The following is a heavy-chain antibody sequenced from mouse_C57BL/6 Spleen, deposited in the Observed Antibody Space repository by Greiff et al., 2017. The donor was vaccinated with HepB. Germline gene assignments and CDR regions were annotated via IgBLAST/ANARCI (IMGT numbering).Heavy chain of an antibody. CDR2: IYPGDGDT. V-gene: IGHV1-80*01. CDR3: ARQSTSDYGSSPCYFDY. J-gene: IGHJ2*01. D-gene: IGHD1-1*01. Sequence: VQLQQSGAELVKPGASVKISCKASGYAFSSYWMNWVKQRPGKGLEWIGQIYPGDGDTNNNGKFKGKATLTADKSSSTAYMQLSSLTSEDSAVYFCARQSTSDYGSSPCYFDYWGQGTTLTVSS. CDR1: GYAFSSYW.